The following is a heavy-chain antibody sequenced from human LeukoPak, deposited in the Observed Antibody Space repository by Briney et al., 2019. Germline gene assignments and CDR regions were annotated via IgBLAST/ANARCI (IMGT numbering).Heavy chain of an antibody. CDR1: GGTFSSYA. V-gene: IGHV1-69*13. J-gene: IGHJ4*02. CDR3: ARTEDTAMVYLDY. Sequence: EASVKVSCKASGGTFSSYAISWVRQAPGQGLEWMGGIIPIFGTANYAQKFQGRVTITADESTSTAYMELSSLRSEDTAVYYCARTEDTAMVYLDYWAREPLVPVSS. CDR2: IIPIFGTA. D-gene: IGHD5-18*01.